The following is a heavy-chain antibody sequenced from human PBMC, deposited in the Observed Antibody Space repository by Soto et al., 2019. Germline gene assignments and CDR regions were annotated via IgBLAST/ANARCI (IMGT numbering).Heavy chain of an antibody. CDR2: FYYGGST. CDR3: ATSGSYYWRFDY. D-gene: IGHD1-26*01. J-gene: IGHJ4*02. CDR1: GGSINNSTYY. Sequence: PSETLSLTCTVSGGSINNSTYYWGWIRQPPGKGLEWFGNFYYGGSTYYSPSLKSRVTISVDTSKNQFSLRLSSVTAADTAVYYCATSGSYYWRFDYWGRGTLVTASS. V-gene: IGHV4-39*01.